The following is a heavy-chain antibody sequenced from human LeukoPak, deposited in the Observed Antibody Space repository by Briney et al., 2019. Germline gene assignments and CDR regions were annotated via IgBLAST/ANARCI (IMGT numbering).Heavy chain of an antibody. J-gene: IGHJ6*01. CDR3: ARGGIYFDWLDYGMEV. CDR2: ISYDGSNK. CDR1: GFTFGSYA. Sequence: GGSLRLSCVASGFTFGSYAMHWVRQAPGKGLEWVAVISYDGSNKYYADSVKGRFTISRDNSKNTLYLQMNSLRAEDTAVYYCARGGIYFDWLDYGMEVWXXG. D-gene: IGHD3-9*01. V-gene: IGHV3-30-3*01.